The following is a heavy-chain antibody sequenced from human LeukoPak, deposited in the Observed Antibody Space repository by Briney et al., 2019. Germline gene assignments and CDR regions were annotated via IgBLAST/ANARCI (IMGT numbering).Heavy chain of an antibody. CDR1: GFTFSSYA. Sequence: PGGSLRLSCVVSGFTFSSYAMSWVRQAPGKGLECVSAISDSGGYTYYADSVKGRFTISRDNSKNTLYLQMNSLRAEDTAVYYCAKSASPLTGYYRFDYWGQGTLVTVSS. D-gene: IGHD3-9*01. CDR3: AKSASPLTGYYRFDY. CDR2: ISDSGGYT. J-gene: IGHJ4*02. V-gene: IGHV3-23*01.